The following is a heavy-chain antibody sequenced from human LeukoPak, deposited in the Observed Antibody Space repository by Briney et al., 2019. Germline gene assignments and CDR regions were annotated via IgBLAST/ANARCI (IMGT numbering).Heavy chain of an antibody. CDR1: GYTFTGYY. V-gene: IGHV1-2*06. J-gene: IGHJ3*02. CDR2: INPNSGGT. CDR3: AKGWDSSGYPYDAFDI. D-gene: IGHD3-22*01. Sequence: ASVKVSCKASGYTFTGYYMHWVRQAPGQGLEWMGRINPNSGGTNYARNFEGRVITTRDTSISTAYMELSRLRSDDTAVYYCAKGWDSSGYPYDAFDIWGQGTMVTVSS.